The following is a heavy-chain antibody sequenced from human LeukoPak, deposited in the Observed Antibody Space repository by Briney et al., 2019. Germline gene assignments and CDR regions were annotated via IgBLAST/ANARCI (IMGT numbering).Heavy chain of an antibody. CDR2: ISWNSGSI. CDR1: GFTFDDYA. D-gene: IGHD3-10*01. V-gene: IGHV3-9*01. CDR3: AKAPAVRGVIAFDI. J-gene: IGHJ3*02. Sequence: PGRSLRLSCAASGFTFDDYAMHWVRQAPGKGLEWVSGISWNSGSIGYADSVEGRFTISRDNAKNSLYLQMNSLRAEDTALYYCAKAPAVRGVIAFDIWGQGTMVTVSS.